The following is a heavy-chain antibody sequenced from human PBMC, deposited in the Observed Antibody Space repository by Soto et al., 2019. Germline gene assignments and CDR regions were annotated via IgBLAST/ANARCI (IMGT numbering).Heavy chain of an antibody. CDR2: INNEGSRK. Sequence: EVHLVESGGGLVQPGGSLRLSCAASGFIFNFNWMHWVRQVPGKGLEWVARINNEGSRKIYADSVRGRFSVFRDNAKSTLYLQLNSLRAEDTAIYYCTRSDWFDPWGQGTLVTVSS. J-gene: IGHJ5*02. V-gene: IGHV3-74*01. CDR3: TRSDWFDP. CDR1: GFIFNFNW.